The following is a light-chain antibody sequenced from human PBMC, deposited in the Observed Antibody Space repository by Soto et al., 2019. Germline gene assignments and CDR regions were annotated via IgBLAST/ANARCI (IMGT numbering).Light chain of an antibody. CDR2: GAS. V-gene: IGKV3-15*01. CDR3: QQYNNWPPFT. Sequence: EIVMTQSPATLCVSPGERATLSCRARQSVSCNSAWYQQKPGQDPRLLIYGASTRATGIPARFSGSGSGTEFTLTISSLQSEDFAVYYCQQYNNWPPFTFGQGTRLEIK. CDR1: QSVSCN. J-gene: IGKJ5*01.